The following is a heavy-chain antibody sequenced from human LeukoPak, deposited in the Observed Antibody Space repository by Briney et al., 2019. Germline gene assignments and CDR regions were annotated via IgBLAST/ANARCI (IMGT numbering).Heavy chain of an antibody. CDR2: KYYSGSA. CDR1: GVPISDGRYY. D-gene: IGHD2-2*01. CDR3: ATPYCSGISCLDVFNV. V-gene: IGHV4-31*03. J-gene: IGHJ3*01. Sequence: SETLSLTCNVSGVPISDGRYYWAWIRQRPGKGLEWLGYKYYSGSAKYNPSLKSRLTISIDTPENQFSLHLTSVTAADTAIYYCATPYCSGISCLDVFNVWGQGTLVSVSS.